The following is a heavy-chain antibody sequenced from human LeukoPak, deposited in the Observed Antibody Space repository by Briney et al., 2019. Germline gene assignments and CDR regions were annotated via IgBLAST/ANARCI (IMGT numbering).Heavy chain of an antibody. D-gene: IGHD2-2*02. Sequence: PGGSLRLSCAASGFTFSSYEMNWVRQAPGKGLEWVSYISSSGSTIYYADSVKGRFTISRDNAKNSLYLQMNSLRAEDTAVYYCARFSRGYCSSTSCYNYYYYGMDVWGQGTTVTVSS. CDR2: ISSSGSTI. J-gene: IGHJ6*02. CDR3: ARFSRGYCSSTSCYNYYYYGMDV. CDR1: GFTFSSYE. V-gene: IGHV3-48*03.